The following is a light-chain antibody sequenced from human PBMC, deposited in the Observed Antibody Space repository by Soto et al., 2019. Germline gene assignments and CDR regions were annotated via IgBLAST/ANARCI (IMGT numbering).Light chain of an antibody. V-gene: IGLV2-14*02. J-gene: IGLJ3*02. CDR1: SSDIGTYNL. CDR3: CSYTSSTTWV. Sequence: QSALTQPASVSGSPGQSITISCTGFSSDIGTYNLVSWYQQHPGKAPKLMIYEVTKRPSGVSNRFSGSKSGYTASLTVSGLQGEDEADYYCCSYTSSTTWVFGGGTKLTVL. CDR2: EVT.